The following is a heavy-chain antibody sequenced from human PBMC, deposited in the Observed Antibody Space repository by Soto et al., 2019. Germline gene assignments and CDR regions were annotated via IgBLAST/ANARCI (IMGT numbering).Heavy chain of an antibody. D-gene: IGHD1-26*01. Sequence: ASVKVSCKASGYTFTSYYRHWVRQAPGQGLEWMGIIHPSGGSTSYAQKFTGRVTMTRDTSTSTVYMGLSSLRSEDTAVYLWARYPLLVGDTHYYYYGMDVWGRGATVPVSS. CDR3: ARYPLLVGDTHYYYYGMDV. J-gene: IGHJ6*02. CDR1: GYTFTSYY. CDR2: IHPSGGST. V-gene: IGHV1-46*01.